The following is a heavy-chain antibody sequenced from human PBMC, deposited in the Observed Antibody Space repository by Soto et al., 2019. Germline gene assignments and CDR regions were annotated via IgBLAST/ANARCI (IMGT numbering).Heavy chain of an antibody. D-gene: IGHD4-17*01. J-gene: IGHJ3*02. CDR3: ATGYGAGAFDI. Sequence: GGSLRLSCAASGFTFSSYSMNWVRQAPGKGLEWVSSISSSSSYIYYADSVKGRFTISRDNAKNSLYLQMNSLRAEDTAVYYCATGYGAGAFDIWGQGTMVTVSS. CDR1: GFTFSSYS. V-gene: IGHV3-21*01. CDR2: ISSSSSYI.